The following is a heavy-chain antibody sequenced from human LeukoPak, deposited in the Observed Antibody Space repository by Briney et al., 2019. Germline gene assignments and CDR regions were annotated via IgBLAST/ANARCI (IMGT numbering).Heavy chain of an antibody. V-gene: IGHV1-46*03. J-gene: IGHJ4*02. CDR2: FNPSGGST. D-gene: IGHD4-17*01. Sequence: ASVKVSCKASGYTFTSYYMHWVRQAPGQGLEWMGIFNPSGGSTSYAQKFQGRVTMTRDTSTSTVYMELSSLRSEDTAVYYCARDKEPFMTTVTPGYWGQGTLVTVSS. CDR1: GYTFTSYY. CDR3: ARDKEPFMTTVTPGY.